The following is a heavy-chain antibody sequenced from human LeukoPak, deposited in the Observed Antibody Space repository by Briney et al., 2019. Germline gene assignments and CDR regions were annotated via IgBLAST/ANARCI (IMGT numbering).Heavy chain of an antibody. CDR3: AGGEVEMATMDIDY. CDR2: MNPNSGNT. V-gene: IGHV1-8*01. Sequence: ASVKVSCKASGYTFTSYGINWVRQATGQGLEWMGWMNPNSGNTGYAQKFQGRVTMTRNTSISTAYMELSSLRSEDTAVYYCAGGEVEMATMDIDYWGQGTLVTVSS. D-gene: IGHD5-24*01. CDR1: GYTFTSYG. J-gene: IGHJ4*02.